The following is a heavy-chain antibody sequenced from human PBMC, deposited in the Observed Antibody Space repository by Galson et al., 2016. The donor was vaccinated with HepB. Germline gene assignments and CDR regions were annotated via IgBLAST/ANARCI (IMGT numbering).Heavy chain of an antibody. CDR1: GFTFSSYW. J-gene: IGHJ6*02. D-gene: IGHD1-1*01. V-gene: IGHV3-7*03. Sequence: SLRLSCAASGFTFSSYWMNWVRQAPGKGLEWVANIKQDESEENYVDSVKGRFTISRDNAKKSVYLQMNRLRVEDTAVYYCTGTPGLYYYYSGLDAWGQGTTVTASS. CDR2: IKQDESEE. CDR3: TGTPGLYYYYSGLDA.